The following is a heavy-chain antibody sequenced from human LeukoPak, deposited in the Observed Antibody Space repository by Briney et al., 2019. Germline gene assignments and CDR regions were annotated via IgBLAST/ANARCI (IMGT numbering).Heavy chain of an antibody. CDR1: GFTFSSYA. CDR2: ISGSGGST. V-gene: IGHV3-23*01. Sequence: GGPLRLSCAASGFTFSSYAMSWFRQAPGKGLEWVSAISGSGGSTYYADSVKGRFTISRDNSKNTLYLQMNSLRAEDTAVYYCAKDLRGSGWYLGYFDYWGQGTLVTVSS. D-gene: IGHD6-19*01. CDR3: AKDLRGSGWYLGYFDY. J-gene: IGHJ4*02.